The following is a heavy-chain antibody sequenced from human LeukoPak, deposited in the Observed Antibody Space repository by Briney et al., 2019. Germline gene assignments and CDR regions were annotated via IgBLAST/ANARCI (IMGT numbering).Heavy chain of an antibody. Sequence: PGGSLRLSCAASGFTFSSYAMSWVRQAPGKGLEWVSAISGSGGSTYYADSVKGRFTISRDNSKNTLYLQMNSLRAEDTAVYYCAKDLVPQKLGVVIIFDYWGQGTLVTVSS. V-gene: IGHV3-23*01. D-gene: IGHD3-3*01. CDR3: AKDLVPQKLGVVIIFDY. CDR1: GFTFSSYA. J-gene: IGHJ4*02. CDR2: ISGSGGST.